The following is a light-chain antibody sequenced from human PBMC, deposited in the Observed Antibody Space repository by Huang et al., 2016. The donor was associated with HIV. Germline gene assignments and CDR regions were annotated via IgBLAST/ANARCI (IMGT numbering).Light chain of an antibody. CDR2: PAS. CDR3: LQYDVFPWT. V-gene: IGKV1-17*03. J-gene: IGKJ1*01. CDR1: QDISHY. Sequence: IQMTQSPSAMSAFVGDTVTITCRASQDISHYLAWFQQKPGKVPERLIFPASNFPGGVPSRFSGSGSGTEFSLTISGLQPEDFATYYCLQYDVFPWTFGQGTKVEIK.